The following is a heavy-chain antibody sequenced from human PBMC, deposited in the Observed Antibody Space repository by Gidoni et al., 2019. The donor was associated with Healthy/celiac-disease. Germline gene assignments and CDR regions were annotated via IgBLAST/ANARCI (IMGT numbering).Heavy chain of an antibody. Sequence: QVQLVQSGAEVKKPGSSVKVSCTASGGTFSSYTISWVRQAPGQGLEWMGRIIPILGIANDAQKFQGRVTITADKSTSTAYMELSSLRSEDTAVYYCARAHYIAAAGTGAVWFDPWGQGTLVTVSS. D-gene: IGHD6-13*01. V-gene: IGHV1-69*02. CDR3: ARAHYIAAAGTGAVWFDP. J-gene: IGHJ5*02. CDR2: IIPILGIA. CDR1: GGTFSSYT.